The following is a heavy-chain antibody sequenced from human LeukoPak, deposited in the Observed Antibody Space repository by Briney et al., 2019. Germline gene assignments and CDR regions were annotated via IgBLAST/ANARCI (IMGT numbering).Heavy chain of an antibody. Sequence: GGSLRLSCAASGFTFRSYGMNWVRQAPGKGLEWVSSINSDSNYIYYADSVQGRFTIPRDNAKNSLYLQMNSLRAEDTAVYYCAVAYYYGSGDAFDIWGQGTKVTVSS. V-gene: IGHV3-21*01. CDR1: GFTFRSYG. D-gene: IGHD3-10*01. CDR3: AVAYYYGSGDAFDI. CDR2: INSDSNYI. J-gene: IGHJ3*02.